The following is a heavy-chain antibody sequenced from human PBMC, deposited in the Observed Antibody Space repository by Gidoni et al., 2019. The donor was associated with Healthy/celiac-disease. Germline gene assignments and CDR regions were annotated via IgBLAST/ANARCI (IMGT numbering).Heavy chain of an antibody. CDR3: ARRRMITFGGVIAPDAFDI. CDR2: IYYSGST. D-gene: IGHD3-16*02. CDR1: GGSISSSSYY. J-gene: IGHJ3*02. Sequence: QMQLQESGPGLVKHTETLSLTCTVAGGSISSSSYYWGWIRQPPGKGLEWIGSIYYSGSTYYNPSLKSRVTISVDTSKNQLSLKLSSVTAADTALYYCARRRMITFGGVIAPDAFDIWGQGTMVTVSS. V-gene: IGHV4-39*01.